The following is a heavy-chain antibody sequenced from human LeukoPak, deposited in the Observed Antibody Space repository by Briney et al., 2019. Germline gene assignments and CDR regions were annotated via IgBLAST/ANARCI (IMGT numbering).Heavy chain of an antibody. CDR3: ARETLRFLEWLFPNWFDP. D-gene: IGHD3-3*01. V-gene: IGHV4-30-4*01. CDR2: IYYSGST. CDR1: GGSISSGDYY. J-gene: IGHJ5*02. Sequence: PSQTLSLTCTVSGGSISSGDYYWSWIRQPPGKGLEWIGYIYYSGSTYYNPSLKSRVTISVDTSKNQFSLKLSSVTAADTAVYYCARETLRFLEWLFPNWFDPWGQGTLVTVSS.